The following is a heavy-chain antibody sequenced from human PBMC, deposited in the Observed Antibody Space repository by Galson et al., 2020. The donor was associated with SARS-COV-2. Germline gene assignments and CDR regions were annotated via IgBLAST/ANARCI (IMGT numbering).Heavy chain of an antibody. CDR1: GFTFSSCW. D-gene: IGHD3-9*01. Sequence: GESLKISCAASGFTFSSCWMSWVRQAPGKGLEWVAKIKEDGSEKYYVDSVRGRFTISRDNSENSLFLQMNSLRVEDTAVYYCTRDSPVYFDGGQGSLVTVSS. CDR3: TRDSPVYFD. V-gene: IGHV3-7*01. CDR2: IKEDGSEK. J-gene: IGHJ4*02.